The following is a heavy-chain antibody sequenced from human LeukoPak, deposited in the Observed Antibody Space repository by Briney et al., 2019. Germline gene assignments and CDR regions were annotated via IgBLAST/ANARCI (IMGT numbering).Heavy chain of an antibody. D-gene: IGHD2/OR15-2a*01. V-gene: IGHV3-9*01. CDR2: ISWNSGSI. Sequence: PGRSLRLSCAASGFTFDDYAMHWVRQAPGKGLEWVSGISWNSGSIGYADSVKGRFTISRDNAKNSLYLQMNSLRAEDTALYYCAKGHPHFNYFDYWGREPWSPSPQ. CDR1: GFTFDDYA. CDR3: AKGHPHFNYFDY. J-gene: IGHJ4*02.